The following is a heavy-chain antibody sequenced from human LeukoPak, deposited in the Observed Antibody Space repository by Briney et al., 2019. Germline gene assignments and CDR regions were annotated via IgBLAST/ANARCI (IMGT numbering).Heavy chain of an antibody. Sequence: GGSLRLSCVGSGFTFRNHWVNWVRQSPRKGLEWVANIKPDGIDKYYVDSARGRFTVSRDNAKNSAFLQMNSLRAEDAAIYYCATISAQTFDIWGQGTLVSVSS. D-gene: IGHD5-24*01. V-gene: IGHV3-7*01. CDR2: IKPDGIDK. CDR1: GFTFRNHW. J-gene: IGHJ3*02. CDR3: ATISAQTFDI.